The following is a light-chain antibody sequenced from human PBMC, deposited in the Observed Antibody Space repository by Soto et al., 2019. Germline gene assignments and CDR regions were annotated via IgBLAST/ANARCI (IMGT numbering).Light chain of an antibody. Sequence: QSVLTQPPSVSGAPXXRXXXXXXXXXXXXXXGNDVHWHHQLPGTAPKLLIYGNSNRPSGVPDRFSGSKSGTSASLAITGLQAEDEADYYCQSYDSSLSGSNVVFGGGTKLTVL. J-gene: IGLJ2*01. CDR1: XXXXXXGND. CDR3: QSYDSSLSGSNVV. CDR2: GNS. V-gene: IGLV1-40*01.